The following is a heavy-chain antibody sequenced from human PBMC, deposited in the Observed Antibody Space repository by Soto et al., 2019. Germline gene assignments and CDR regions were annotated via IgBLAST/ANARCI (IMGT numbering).Heavy chain of an antibody. V-gene: IGHV3-43*01. D-gene: IGHD2-15*01. Sequence: EVQLVESGGVVVQPGGSLRLSCAASGFTFDEYTMHWVRQAPGKGLEWVSLISWDGGSTYYADSVKGRFTISRDNSKNSLYLQLNSLRTADTALYYCAKDWCTRAAVYYGMDVWGHGTTVTVSS. CDR1: GFTFDEYT. J-gene: IGHJ6*02. CDR3: AKDWCTRAAVYYGMDV. CDR2: ISWDGGST.